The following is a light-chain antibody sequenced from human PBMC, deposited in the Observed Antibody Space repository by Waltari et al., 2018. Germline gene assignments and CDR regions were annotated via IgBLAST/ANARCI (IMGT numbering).Light chain of an antibody. CDR3: QSYDTSLRVV. Sequence: QSVLTQPPSVSGAPGQRVTISCTGSGSNIGAGYDVPWYQPLPRAAPKPLISCSHMLPFGVPDRFFGSTSGTSASLAITGLQAEDEADYYCQSYDTSLRVVFGGGTKLTVL. CDR1: GSNIGAGYD. J-gene: IGLJ3*02. V-gene: IGLV1-40*01. CDR2: CSH.